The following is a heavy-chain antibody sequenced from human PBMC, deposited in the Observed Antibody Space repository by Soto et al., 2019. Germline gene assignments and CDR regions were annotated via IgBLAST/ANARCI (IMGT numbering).Heavy chain of an antibody. Sequence: SETLSLTCAVSGGSFSGYYWSWIRQPPGKGLEWIGEINHSGSTNYNPSLKSRVTISVDTSKNQFSLKLSPVTAADTAVYYCARGGLGQLFDYWGQGTLVTVSS. CDR1: GGSFSGYY. CDR3: ARGGLGQLFDY. D-gene: IGHD1-1*01. V-gene: IGHV4-34*01. J-gene: IGHJ4*02. CDR2: INHSGST.